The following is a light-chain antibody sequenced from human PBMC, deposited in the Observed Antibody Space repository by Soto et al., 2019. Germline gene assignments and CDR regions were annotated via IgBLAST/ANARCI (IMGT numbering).Light chain of an antibody. CDR2: EVS. CDR3: NAQADNGKHV. Sequence: QSALTRHPSASGSPGQSVTISCTGNSNDVGHSSFISWYQQHPGKGPKLIIYEVSKRPSGVPDRFSGSKSGNTASLSVSGLQDEDEADYFCNAQADNGKHVFGTGTKVTVL. V-gene: IGLV2-8*01. J-gene: IGLJ1*01. CDR1: SNDVGHSSF.